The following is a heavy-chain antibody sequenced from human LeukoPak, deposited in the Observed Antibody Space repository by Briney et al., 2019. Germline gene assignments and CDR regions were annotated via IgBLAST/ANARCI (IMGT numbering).Heavy chain of an antibody. J-gene: IGHJ4*02. CDR1: GHIFTTHY. CDR2: VNTDNTKS. D-gene: IGHD5-24*01. Sequence: ASVKVSCKTSGHIFTTHYAHWMRQAPGQRLEWLGRVNTDNTKSEYSQKFQGRVIITRDTSASTAYMEMSGLRSEDTAMYYCAMSVEMAAIPSFDYWGQGTLVTVSS. CDR3: AMSVEMAAIPSFDY. V-gene: IGHV1-3*04.